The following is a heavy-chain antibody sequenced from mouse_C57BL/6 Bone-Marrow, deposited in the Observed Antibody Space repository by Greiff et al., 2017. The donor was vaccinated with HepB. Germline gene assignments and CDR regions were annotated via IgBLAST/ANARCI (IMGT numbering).Heavy chain of an antibody. CDR1: GYTFTGYW. CDR3: AREEVNWYFDV. Sequence: QVQLQQSGAELMKPGASVKLSCKATGYTFTGYWIEWVKQRPGHGLEWIGEILPGSGSTNYNEKFKGKATFTADTSSNTAYMQLSSQTTEDSAIYYCAREEVNWYFDVWGTGTTVTVSS. D-gene: IGHD2-2*01. V-gene: IGHV1-9*01. J-gene: IGHJ1*03. CDR2: ILPGSGST.